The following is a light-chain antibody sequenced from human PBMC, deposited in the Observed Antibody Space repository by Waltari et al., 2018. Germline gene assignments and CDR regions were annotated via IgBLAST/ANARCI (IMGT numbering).Light chain of an antibody. J-gene: IGKJ2*01. CDR3: QQYYNIPYT. CDR2: LAS. V-gene: IGKV4-1*01. Sequence: DIVMTQSPDSLAVSLGERATINCKSSQSLLYSSNNKYYLAWYRQKPGQPPKLLIYLASTRESGVPDRFSGSGSGTDFTRTISSLQAEDVAVYYCQQYYNIPYTFGQGTKLEIK. CDR1: QSLLYSSNNKYY.